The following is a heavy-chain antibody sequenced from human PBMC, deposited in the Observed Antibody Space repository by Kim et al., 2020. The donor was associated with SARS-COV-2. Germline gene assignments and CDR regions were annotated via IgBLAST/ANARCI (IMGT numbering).Heavy chain of an antibody. CDR2: INPNSGGT. V-gene: IGHV1-2*02. J-gene: IGHJ6*03. CDR3: ARIRPLTLAGLYYYYMDV. Sequence: ASVKVSCKASGYTFTGYYMHWVRQAPGQGLEWMGWINPNSGGTNYAQKFQGRVTMTRDTSISTAYMELSRLRSDDTAVYYCARIRPLTLAGLYYYYMDVWGKGTTVTVSS. CDR1: GYTFTGYY. D-gene: IGHD6-6*01.